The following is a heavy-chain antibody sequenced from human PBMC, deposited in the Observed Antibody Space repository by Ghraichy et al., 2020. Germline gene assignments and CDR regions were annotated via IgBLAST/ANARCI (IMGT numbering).Heavy chain of an antibody. D-gene: IGHD3-10*01. CDR2: INPNTGGT. Sequence: ASVKVSFKASGNTFTNYFLHWVRQAPGQGLEWLAWINPNTGGTHYAQNFQARVTVTRDTSINTAYMQLSRLRSDDTAVYYCARSGDSILDNFNIWGQGTMVTVSS. CDR3: ARSGDSILDNFNI. J-gene: IGHJ3*02. V-gene: IGHV1-2*02. CDR1: GNTFTNYF.